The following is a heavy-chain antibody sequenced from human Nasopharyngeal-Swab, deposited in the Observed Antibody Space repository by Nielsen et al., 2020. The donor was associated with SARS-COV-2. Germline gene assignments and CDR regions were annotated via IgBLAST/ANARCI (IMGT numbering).Heavy chain of an antibody. CDR1: GGSFSGYY. Sequence: SETLSLTCAVYGGSFSGYYWSWIRQPPGKGLEWIGEINHSGSTNYNPSLKSRVTLSVDTSKNQFSLKLSSVTAADTAVYYCARNGLDVVVIAMSWFDPWGQGTLVTVSS. CDR3: ARNGLDVVVIAMSWFDP. CDR2: INHSGST. J-gene: IGHJ5*02. V-gene: IGHV4-34*01. D-gene: IGHD2-21*01.